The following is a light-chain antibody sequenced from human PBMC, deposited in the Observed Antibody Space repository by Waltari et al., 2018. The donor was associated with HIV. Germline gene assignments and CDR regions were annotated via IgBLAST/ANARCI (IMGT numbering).Light chain of an antibody. V-gene: IGLV3-25*03. Sequence: SYELTQTPSVSVSPGQTATLRCSRGALPKTDSSWYGQKPGQAPVLIINKDIQRPSGIPERISGSRSGTGVTLTISDVQAEDEGDYYCQSTDHDGTWVFGGGTKLTVL. CDR1: ALPKTD. CDR3: QSTDHDGTWV. CDR2: KDI. J-gene: IGLJ3*02.